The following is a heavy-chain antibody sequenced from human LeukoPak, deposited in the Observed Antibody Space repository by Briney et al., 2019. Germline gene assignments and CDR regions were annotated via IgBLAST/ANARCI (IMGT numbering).Heavy chain of an antibody. D-gene: IGHD3-10*01. Sequence: QPGRSLRLSCAASGFIFSTYGMHWVRQAPGKGLEWVALMSYDGSTKYYGESVKGRFTISRDNSKNTLYLQMNSLRAEDTAVYYCAKDQSAMVRGAYYFDYWGQGTLVTVSS. J-gene: IGHJ4*02. CDR3: AKDQSAMVRGAYYFDY. CDR2: MSYDGSTK. V-gene: IGHV3-30*18. CDR1: GFIFSTYG.